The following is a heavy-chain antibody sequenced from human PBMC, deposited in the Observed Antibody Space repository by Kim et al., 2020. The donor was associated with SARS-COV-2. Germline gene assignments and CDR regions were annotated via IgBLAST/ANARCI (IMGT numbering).Heavy chain of an antibody. D-gene: IGHD5-12*01. CDR2: VYSADTT. Sequence: GGSLRLSCAASGFSVTSTYMSWVRQAPGKRLEWGSVVYSADTTFYADSVRGRFTISRDSSMNTLFLQMDSLRAEDTAVYYCATDHCGYDSCYRGQGTLVTVSA. CDR3: ATDHCGYDSCY. J-gene: IGHJ4*02. V-gene: IGHV3-66*01. CDR1: GFSVTSTY.